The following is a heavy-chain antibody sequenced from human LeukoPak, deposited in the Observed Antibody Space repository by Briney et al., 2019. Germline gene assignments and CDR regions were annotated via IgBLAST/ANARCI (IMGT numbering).Heavy chain of an antibody. CDR2: INHSGST. CDR1: GGSFSGYY. Sequence: SETLSLTCAVYGGSFSGYYWSWIRQPPGKGLEWIGEINHSGSTNYNPSLKSRVTISVDTSKNQFSQKLSSVTAADTAVYYCARGRGILTGYYGYWGQGTLVTVSS. V-gene: IGHV4-34*01. D-gene: IGHD3-9*01. CDR3: ARGRGILTGYYGY. J-gene: IGHJ4*02.